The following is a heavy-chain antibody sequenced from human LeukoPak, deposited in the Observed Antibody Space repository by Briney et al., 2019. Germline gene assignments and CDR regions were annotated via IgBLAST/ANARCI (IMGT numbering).Heavy chain of an antibody. CDR3: AGTPDFWSGYSPGY. V-gene: IGHV1-18*01. CDR2: ISAYNGNT. J-gene: IGHJ4*02. D-gene: IGHD3-3*01. Sequence: ASVKVSCKASGYTFTSYGISWVRQAPGQGLEWMGWISAYNGNTNYAQKLQGRVTMTTDTSTSTAYMELRSLRSDDTAVYYCAGTPDFWSGYSPGYWGQGTLVTVSS. CDR1: GYTFTSYG.